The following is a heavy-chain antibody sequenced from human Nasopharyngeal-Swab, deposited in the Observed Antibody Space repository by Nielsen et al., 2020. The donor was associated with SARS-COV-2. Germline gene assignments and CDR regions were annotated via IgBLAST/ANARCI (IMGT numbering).Heavy chain of an antibody. CDR3: PTVVPAAKSALGAFDI. V-gene: IGHV3-49*02. Sequence: WIRQPPGKGLEWVGFIRSKGYGGTTEYAASVKGRFTISRDDSKSIAYLQMNSLKTEDTAVYCSPTVVPAAKSALGAFDIWGQGTMVTVSS. CDR2: IRSKGYGGTT. J-gene: IGHJ3*02. D-gene: IGHD2-2*01.